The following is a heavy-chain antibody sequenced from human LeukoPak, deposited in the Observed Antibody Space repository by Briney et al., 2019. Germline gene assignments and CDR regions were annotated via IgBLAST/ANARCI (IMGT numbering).Heavy chain of an antibody. J-gene: IGHJ4*02. V-gene: IGHV3-23*01. D-gene: IGHD2-15*01. CDR1: GFTFSSYS. CDR3: ARGGGSWKPNPRYYFDY. CDR2: ISGSGGST. Sequence: PGGSLRLSCAASGFTFSSYSMRWVRQAPWKGLEWVSAISGSGGSTYYADSVKGRFTISRDNSKNTLYLQMNSLRAEDTAVYYCARGGGSWKPNPRYYFDYWGQGTLVTVSS.